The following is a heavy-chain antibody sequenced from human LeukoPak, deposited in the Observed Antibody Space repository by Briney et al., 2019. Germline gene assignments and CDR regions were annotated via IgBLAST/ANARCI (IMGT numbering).Heavy chain of an antibody. J-gene: IGHJ6*02. CDR2: IKQDGSEK. CDR1: GFTFSSYW. V-gene: IGHV3-7*03. D-gene: IGHD6-6*01. Sequence: PGGSLRLSCAASGFTFSSYWMGWVRQAPGKGLEWVANIKQDGSEKYYVDSVKGRFTIARDNAKNSLYLQMNSLRAEDTAVYYCARDREQLVYYYYGMDVWGQGTTVTVSS. CDR3: ARDREQLVYYYYGMDV.